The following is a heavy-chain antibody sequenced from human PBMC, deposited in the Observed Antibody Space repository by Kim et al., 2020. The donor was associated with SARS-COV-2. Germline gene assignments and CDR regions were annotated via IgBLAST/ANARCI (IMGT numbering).Heavy chain of an antibody. CDR3: ARVGAAGEPNFDY. D-gene: IGHD3-16*01. J-gene: IGHJ4*02. Sequence: YARKFQGRVTMTRNTSIRTAYMELSSLRSEDTAVYYCARVGAAGEPNFDYWGQGTLVTVSS. V-gene: IGHV1-8*01.